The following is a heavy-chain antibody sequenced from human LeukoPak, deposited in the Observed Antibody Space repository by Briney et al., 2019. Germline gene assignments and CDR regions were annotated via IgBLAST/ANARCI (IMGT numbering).Heavy chain of an antibody. CDR3: ARHSSRSHPNFDY. Sequence: SETLSLTCTVSGGSISSGGYYWSWIRQPPGKGLEWIGYIYHSGSTYYNPSLESRVTVSVDTSKNQFSLKLSSVTAADTAVYYCARHSSRSHPNFDYWGQGTLVTVSS. J-gene: IGHJ4*02. CDR1: GGSISSGGYY. CDR2: IYHSGST. D-gene: IGHD2/OR15-2a*01. V-gene: IGHV4-30-2*03.